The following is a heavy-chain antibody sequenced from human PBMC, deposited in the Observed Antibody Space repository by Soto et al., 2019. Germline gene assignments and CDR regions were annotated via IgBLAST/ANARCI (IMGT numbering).Heavy chain of an antibody. V-gene: IGHV3-9*01. Sequence: EVQLVESGGGLVQPGRSLRLSCAASGFTFDDYGMHWVRQGPGKGLEWVSGISWNSGSIGYADSVKGRFTISRDNAQNSLYLQRNSLRAEDTALYYCAKGSGGTAVETRFDYWGQGTLVTVSS. D-gene: IGHD1-7*01. CDR1: GFTFDDYG. CDR3: AKGSGGTAVETRFDY. J-gene: IGHJ4*02. CDR2: ISWNSGSI.